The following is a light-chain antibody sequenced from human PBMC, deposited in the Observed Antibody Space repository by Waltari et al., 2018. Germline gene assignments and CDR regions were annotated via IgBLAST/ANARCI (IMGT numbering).Light chain of an antibody. CDR3: LQDYEYPLT. J-gene: IGKJ4*01. Sequence: AIQMTQSPSSLSASVGDRVTITCRASPGIRDDLGWYQQKPGKAPKLLIYAASSLQSGVPSRFSGSGSGTDFTLTISSLQPEDFATYYCLQDYEYPLTFGGGTKVDVK. V-gene: IGKV1-6*01. CDR1: PGIRDD. CDR2: AAS.